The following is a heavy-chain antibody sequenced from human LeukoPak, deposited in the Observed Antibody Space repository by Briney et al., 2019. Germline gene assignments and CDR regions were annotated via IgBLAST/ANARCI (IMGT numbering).Heavy chain of an antibody. V-gene: IGHV3-33*08. CDR3: ARDGNDGDYVLDATPSFDI. CDR2: IWYDGSNK. J-gene: IGHJ3*02. CDR1: GFTFSSYG. D-gene: IGHD4-17*01. Sequence: GGSLRLSCAASGFTFSSYGMHWVRQAPGKGLEWVAVIWYDGSNKYYADSVKGRFTISRDNSKNTLYLQMNSLRAEDTAVYYCARDGNDGDYVLDATPSFDIWGQGTMVTVSS.